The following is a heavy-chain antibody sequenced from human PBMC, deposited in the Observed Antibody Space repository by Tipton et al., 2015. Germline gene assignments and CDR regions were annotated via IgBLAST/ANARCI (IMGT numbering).Heavy chain of an antibody. D-gene: IGHD6-19*01. CDR1: AYSISSDYY. CDR2: IYYNGST. Sequence: TLSLTCAVSAYSISSDYYWGWNRQPPGKGLEWIGSIYYNGSTYYNPSLKSRVTISVDTSKNQFSLKLSSVTAADTAVYYCARQSGESSGWPSAFDIWGQGTMVTVSS. J-gene: IGHJ3*02. V-gene: IGHV4-38-2*01. CDR3: ARQSGESSGWPSAFDI.